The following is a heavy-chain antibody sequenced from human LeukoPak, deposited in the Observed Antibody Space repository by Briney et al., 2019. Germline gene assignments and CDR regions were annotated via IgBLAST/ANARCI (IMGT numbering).Heavy chain of an antibody. CDR3: ARGSGWYKAVDY. CDR2: IYSGGST. J-gene: IGHJ4*02. D-gene: IGHD6-19*01. V-gene: IGHV3-53*01. CDR1: GFTVSSNY. Sequence: GGSLRLSCAASGFTVSSNYMSWVRQAPGKGLEWVSVIYSGGSTYYADSVKDRFTISRDNSKNTLYPQMNSLRAEDTAVYYCARGSGWYKAVDYWGQGTLVTVSS.